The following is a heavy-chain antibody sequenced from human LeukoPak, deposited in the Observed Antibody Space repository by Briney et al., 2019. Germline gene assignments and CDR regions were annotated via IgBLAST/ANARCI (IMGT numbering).Heavy chain of an antibody. CDR1: GFTFSNYW. Sequence: RAGGSLRLSCAASGFTFSNYWIHWVRQAPGKGLEWVAGTKDDGSEKYYVDSVKGRFTISRDNAKNSLYLQMNSLRAEDTAVYYCAKDRGGSYTLSLDYWGQGTLVTVSS. J-gene: IGHJ4*02. CDR2: TKDDGSEK. CDR3: AKDRGGSYTLSLDY. D-gene: IGHD1-26*01. V-gene: IGHV3-7*03.